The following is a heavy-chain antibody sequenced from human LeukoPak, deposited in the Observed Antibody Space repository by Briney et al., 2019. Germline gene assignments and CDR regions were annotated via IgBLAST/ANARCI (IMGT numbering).Heavy chain of an antibody. CDR1: GFTLDDYG. J-gene: IGHJ6*03. CDR3: ARLGGPDYYFYYYMDV. CDR2: INWNGDGT. Sequence: PGGSLRLSCAASGFTLDDYGMSWVRQVPGKGLEWISGINWNGDGTGYADSVKGRFTISRDNAKNSLDLQMDSLRAEDTALYYCARLGGPDYYFYYYMDVWGKGTTVTVSS. V-gene: IGHV3-20*04. D-gene: IGHD1-26*01.